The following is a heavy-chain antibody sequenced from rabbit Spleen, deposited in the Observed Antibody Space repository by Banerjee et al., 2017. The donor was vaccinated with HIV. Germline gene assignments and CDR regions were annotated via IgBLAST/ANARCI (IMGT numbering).Heavy chain of an antibody. CDR1: GLSFSSGYD. Sequence: QQLEESGGGLVKRGASLTLTCTAAGLSFSSGYDMCWARQAPGKGLELIACIDIGSSGFTYFTSWAKGRFTISKTSSTTVALQMTGMTAADTATYFCARDTSSSFSSYGMDLWGPGTLVTVS. D-gene: IGHD1-1*01. CDR3: ARDTSSSFSSYGMDL. J-gene: IGHJ6*01. CDR2: IDIGSSGFT. V-gene: IGHV1S40*01.